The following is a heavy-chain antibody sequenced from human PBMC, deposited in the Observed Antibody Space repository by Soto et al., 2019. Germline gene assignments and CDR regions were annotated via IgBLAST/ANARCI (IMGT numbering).Heavy chain of an antibody. J-gene: IGHJ6*01. CDR3: ARENWGRSSLQYRVDV. CDR2: INPNSFGT. V-gene: IGHV1-2*02. D-gene: IGHD6-6*01. CDR1: GYTFTTYY. Sequence: QVELVQSGAEVKKPGASVKFSCKASGYTFTTYYMHWVRQAPGQWLEWMGWINPNSFGTNYAQKFHGGGIKTYDSSISKACMERIRMRVDERAVYYCARENWGRSSLQYRVDVWGQGNTVNVSS.